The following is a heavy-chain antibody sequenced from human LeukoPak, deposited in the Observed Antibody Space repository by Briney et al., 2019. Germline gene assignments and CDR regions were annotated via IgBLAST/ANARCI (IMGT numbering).Heavy chain of an antibody. CDR1: GYTFTGYY. V-gene: IGHV1-2*02. Sequence: GASVKVSCKASGYTFTGYYMHWVRQAPGQGLEWMGWINPNSGGTNYAQKFQGRVTTTRDTSISTAYMELSRLRSDDTAVYYCARGGDSSSWHFDYWGQGTLVTVSS. J-gene: IGHJ4*02. D-gene: IGHD6-13*01. CDR2: INPNSGGT. CDR3: ARGGDSSSWHFDY.